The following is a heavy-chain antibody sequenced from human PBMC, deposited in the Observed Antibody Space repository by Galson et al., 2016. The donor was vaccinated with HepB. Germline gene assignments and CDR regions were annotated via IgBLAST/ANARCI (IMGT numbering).Heavy chain of an antibody. V-gene: IGHV3-23*01. CDR1: GFTFSDYS. CDR2: IRHSGDST. D-gene: IGHD5-12*01. J-gene: IGHJ4*02. Sequence: SLRLSCAASGFTFSDYSMSWVRQAPGKGLEWVSTIRHSGDSTYYADSVKGRFTISRDNSKNTLYLQMNSLRAEDTAVYYCARGTGGYNNAWDTPLDYWGQGTLVTVSS. CDR3: ARGTGGYNNAWDTPLDY.